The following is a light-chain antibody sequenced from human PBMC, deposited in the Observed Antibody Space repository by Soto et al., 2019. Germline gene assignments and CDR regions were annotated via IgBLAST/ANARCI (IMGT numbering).Light chain of an antibody. Sequence: QSVLTQPPSVSAAPGQKFTISCSGSSSNIGNNYVSWYQQLPGTAPKLLIYDNNKRPSGIPDRFSGSKSGTSATLGITGLQTGDEADYYCGTWDSSLSAAVFGGGTKLTVL. CDR3: GTWDSSLSAAV. CDR2: DNN. CDR1: SSNIGNNY. J-gene: IGLJ2*01. V-gene: IGLV1-51*01.